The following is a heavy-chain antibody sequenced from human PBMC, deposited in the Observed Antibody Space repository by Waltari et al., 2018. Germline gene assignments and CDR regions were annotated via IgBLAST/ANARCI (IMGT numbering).Heavy chain of an antibody. D-gene: IGHD6-13*01. V-gene: IGHV4-34*01. CDR2: INHSGST. J-gene: IGHJ4*02. CDR3: ARGPRVGAAAGNPFDY. CDR1: GVSFSGYY. Sequence: QVQLQQWGAGLLKPSETLSLTCAVSGVSFSGYYWSWIRPPPGKGLEWIGKINHSGSTNYNPSLKSRVTISVDTSKNQFSLKLSSVTAADTAVYYCARGPRVGAAAGNPFDYWGQGTLVTVSS.